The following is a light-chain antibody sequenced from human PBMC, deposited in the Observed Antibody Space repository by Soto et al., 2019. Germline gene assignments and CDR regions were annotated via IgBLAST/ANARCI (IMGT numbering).Light chain of an antibody. J-gene: IGKJ3*01. CDR1: QSVSSY. V-gene: IGKV3-20*01. Sequence: EIVLTQSPDTLSLSPVERAPLSCLASQSVSSYLAWYQQKLVLVPRLLIYGASSRATGLPDRFSGSGSGTDFTLTISRLEPEDFAVYYCQQYGSPPPFTFGPGTKVDI. CDR2: GAS. CDR3: QQYGSPPPFT.